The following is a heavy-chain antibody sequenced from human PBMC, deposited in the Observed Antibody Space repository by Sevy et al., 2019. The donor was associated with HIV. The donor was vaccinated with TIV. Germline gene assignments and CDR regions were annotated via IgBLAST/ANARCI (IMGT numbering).Heavy chain of an antibody. CDR2: ISYDGSKK. CDR1: GFTFSSYA. Sequence: GGSLSLSCAASGFTFSSYALLWVRQPPGKGLEWVSLISYDGSKKYYSDSVKGRFAISRDESKTTLFLQMNSLRSEDTAIYYCARVGVSYCTDDCYHRFDYWGRGTLVTVSS. J-gene: IGHJ4*02. D-gene: IGHD2-21*02. V-gene: IGHV3-30*09. CDR3: ARVGVSYCTDDCYHRFDY.